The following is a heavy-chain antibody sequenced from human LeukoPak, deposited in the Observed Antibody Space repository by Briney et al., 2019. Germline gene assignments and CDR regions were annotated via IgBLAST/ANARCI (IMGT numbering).Heavy chain of an antibody. CDR3: AGAVAYCGGDCYWDDAFDI. J-gene: IGHJ3*02. CDR1: GGSISSYY. CDR2: IYYSGST. Sequence: SETLSLTCTVSGGSISSYYWSWIRQPPGKGLEWIGYIYYSGSTNYNPSLKSRVTISVDTSKNQFSLKLSSVTAADTAVYYCAGAVAYCGGDCYWDDAFDIWGQGTMVTVSS. V-gene: IGHV4-59*01. D-gene: IGHD2-21*02.